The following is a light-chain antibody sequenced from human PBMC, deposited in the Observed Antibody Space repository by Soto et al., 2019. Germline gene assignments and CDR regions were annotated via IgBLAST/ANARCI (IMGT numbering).Light chain of an antibody. J-gene: IGLJ1*01. CDR1: SSDVGSYNR. CDR3: NSYTSSNTYV. Sequence: SALTQPPSVSGAAGQAVTISCTGTSSDVGSYNRVSWYRQPPGTAPKLMIYEVFNRPSGVPDRFSGSKSGNTASLTISGLQAEDEADYYCNSYTSSNTYVFGTGTKVTVL. CDR2: EVF. V-gene: IGLV2-18*02.